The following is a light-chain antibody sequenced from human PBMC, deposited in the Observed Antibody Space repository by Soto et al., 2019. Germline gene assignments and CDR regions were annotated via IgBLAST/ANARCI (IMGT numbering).Light chain of an antibody. CDR2: AAS. CDR3: LQHNSYPRT. CDR1: QSISTY. Sequence: EIQMTQSPSAMASSVGAMVTITCRASQSISTYLAWFQQKPGKVPKRLIYAASSLQIGVPSRFSGSGSGTEFTLTISSLQPEDFGTYYCLQHNSYPRTFGQGTKLEIK. J-gene: IGKJ2*01. V-gene: IGKV1-17*03.